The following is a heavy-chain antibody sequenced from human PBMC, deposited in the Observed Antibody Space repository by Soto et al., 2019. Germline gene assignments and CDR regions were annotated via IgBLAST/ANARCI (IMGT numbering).Heavy chain of an antibody. CDR1: GDSVSSNSAA. J-gene: IGHJ4*02. D-gene: IGHD6-19*01. Sequence: SQTLSLTCAISGDSVSSNSAAWNWIRQSPSRGLEWLGRTYYRSKWYNDYAVSVKSRITINPDTSKNQFSLQLNSVTPEDTAVYYCAREKGYSSGWAYYFDYWGQGTLVTVSS. CDR2: TYYRSKWYN. CDR3: AREKGYSSGWAYYFDY. V-gene: IGHV6-1*01.